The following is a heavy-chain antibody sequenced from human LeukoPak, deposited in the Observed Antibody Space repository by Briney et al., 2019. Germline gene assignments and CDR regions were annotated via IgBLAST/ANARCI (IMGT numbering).Heavy chain of an antibody. CDR2: ISYDGSNK. CDR1: GFTFSSYG. V-gene: IGHV3-30*18. CDR3: AKDQGGSGFSGMDV. J-gene: IGHJ6*02. D-gene: IGHD6-19*01. Sequence: GGSLRLSCAASGFTFSSYGMHWVRQAPGKGLEWVAVISYDGSNKYYANSVKGRFTISRDNSKNTLYLQMNSLRAEDTAVYYCAKDQGGSGFSGMDVWGQGTTVTVSS.